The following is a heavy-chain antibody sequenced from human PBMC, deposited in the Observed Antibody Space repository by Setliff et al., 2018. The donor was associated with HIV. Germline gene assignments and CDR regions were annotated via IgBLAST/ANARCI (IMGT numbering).Heavy chain of an antibody. J-gene: IGHJ2*01. CDR1: GFTFSSYA. CDR2: IYSGGTNT. Sequence: GGSLRLSCAASGFTFSSYAMSWVRQAPGEGLEWVSLIYSGGTNTYYADSVKGRFTISRDNSKNTLFLQMNSLRAEDTAVYYCAKYGYYDRNWYFDLWGRGSLVTVS. CDR3: AKYGYYDRNWYFDL. V-gene: IGHV3-23*03. D-gene: IGHD3-3*01.